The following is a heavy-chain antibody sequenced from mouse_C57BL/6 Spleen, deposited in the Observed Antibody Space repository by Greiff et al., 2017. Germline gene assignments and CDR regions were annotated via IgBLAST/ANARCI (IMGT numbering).Heavy chain of an antibody. J-gene: IGHJ1*03. CDR3: ARGGSSYDWYFDV. D-gene: IGHD1-1*01. CDR2: IYHGSGST. Sequence: VQLQQPGAELVKPGASVKMSCKASGYTFTSYWITWVKQRPGQGLEWIGDIYHGSGSTNYNEKLKSKATLTVDTSSSTAYMLLRSLTSEDSAVYYCARGGSSYDWYFDVWGTGTTVTVAS. V-gene: IGHV1-55*01. CDR1: GYTFTSYW.